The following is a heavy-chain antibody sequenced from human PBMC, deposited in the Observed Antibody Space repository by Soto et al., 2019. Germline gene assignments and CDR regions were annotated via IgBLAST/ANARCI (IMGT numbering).Heavy chain of an antibody. CDR1: GFTFSTYN. CDR3: ARYYDGSGTDL. V-gene: IGHV3-48*01. CDR2: ITTTGTTI. D-gene: IGHD3-22*01. Sequence: EFQLVESGGGLVQPGGSLRLSCAASGFTFSTYNMVWVRQAPGKGLEWLSYITTTGTTIYYADSVKGRFTVSRDNAKISLYLQVNSLRAEDAAVYYCARYYDGSGTDLWGRGPLVTVSS. J-gene: IGHJ2*01.